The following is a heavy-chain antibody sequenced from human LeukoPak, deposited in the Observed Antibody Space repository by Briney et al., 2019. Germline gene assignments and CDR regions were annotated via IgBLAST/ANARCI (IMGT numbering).Heavy chain of an antibody. J-gene: IGHJ6*03. CDR2: IYYSGST. V-gene: IGHV4-59*01. CDR3: ARVPLNYYYYYMDV. CDR1: GGSISSYY. Sequence: SETLSLTCTVSGGSISSYYWSWIRQPPGKGLEWIGYIYYSGSTNYNPSLKSRVTISVDTSKNQFPLKLSSVTAADTAVYYCARVPLNYYYYYMDVWGKGTTVTVSS.